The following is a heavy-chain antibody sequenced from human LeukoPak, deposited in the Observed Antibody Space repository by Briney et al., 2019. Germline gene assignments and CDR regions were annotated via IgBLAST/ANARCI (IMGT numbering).Heavy chain of an antibody. CDR2: IIPIFGTA. D-gene: IGHD2-21*02. CDR1: GGTFSSYA. Sequence: SVMVSCKASGGTFSSYAISWVRQAPGQGLEWMGGIIPIFGTANYAQKFQGRVTITTDESTSTAYMELSSLRSEDTAVYYCARDTGAYCGGDCYQGYFDYWGQGTLVTVSS. V-gene: IGHV1-69*05. CDR3: ARDTGAYCGGDCYQGYFDY. J-gene: IGHJ4*02.